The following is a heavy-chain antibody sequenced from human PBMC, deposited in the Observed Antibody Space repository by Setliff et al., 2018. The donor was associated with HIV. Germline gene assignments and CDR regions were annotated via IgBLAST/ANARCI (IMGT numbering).Heavy chain of an antibody. V-gene: IGHV1-18*01. J-gene: IGHJ4*02. D-gene: IGHD4-17*01. CDR3: ARDGWWRQYDYGIDY. CDR1: GYMFIAYG. CDR2: IGPYNDRT. Sequence: ASVKVSCKTSGYMFIAYGMSWVRRAPGQGLEWMGWIGPYNDRTEYAQEFQGRVSLTIDTSASTAYMELRSLRSDDTAVYYCARDGWWRQYDYGIDYWGQGTLVTVSS.